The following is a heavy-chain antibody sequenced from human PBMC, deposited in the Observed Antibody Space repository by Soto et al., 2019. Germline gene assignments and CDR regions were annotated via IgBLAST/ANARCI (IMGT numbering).Heavy chain of an antibody. D-gene: IGHD6-19*01. J-gene: IGHJ4*02. V-gene: IGHV4-59*01. CDR3: AKRCNSGSCFRY. CDR2: TAYSGST. CDR1: GGSISTNY. Sequence: QVQLQESGPGLVKPTETLSLTCTVSGGSISTNYWSWIRQPPGKGLEWIGNTAYSGSTDYNPSLKSRVTISLDTSKNQFSLRLTSVTAADTAVYYCAKRCNSGSCFRYWGQGTLVTVSS.